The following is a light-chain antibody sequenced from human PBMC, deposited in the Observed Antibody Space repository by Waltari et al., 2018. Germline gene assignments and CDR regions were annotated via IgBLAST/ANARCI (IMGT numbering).Light chain of an antibody. V-gene: IGKV1-39*01. CDR1: QSLTSH. Sequence: DIQMTQAPSSLSASVGDRGTMTCRASQSLTSHLNWFQQQPGKAPKLLIHTASSLQSGVPSRFSGSGSGTHFTLTITSLQPEDFATYFCQQSYITPYTFGQGTKLEIK. CDR2: TAS. J-gene: IGKJ2*01. CDR3: QQSYITPYT.